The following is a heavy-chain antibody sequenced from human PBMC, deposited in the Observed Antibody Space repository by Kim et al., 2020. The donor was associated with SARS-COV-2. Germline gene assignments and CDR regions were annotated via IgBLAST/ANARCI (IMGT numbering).Heavy chain of an antibody. D-gene: IGHD6-19*01. J-gene: IGHJ6*02. CDR3: AHDSPGLCDFDV. CDR1: GFSLTPDRLVG. Sequence: SGPTLLNPTQTLTLTCSFSGFSLTPDRLVGVTWVRQPPGKAIEWLALIYGNDEKRYTPSLKSRLTIAKDTNENRVVQTLTNVDPVDTGTYYCAHDSPGLCDFDVWGQGTTVTVSS. CDR2: IYGNDEK. V-gene: IGHV2-5*01.